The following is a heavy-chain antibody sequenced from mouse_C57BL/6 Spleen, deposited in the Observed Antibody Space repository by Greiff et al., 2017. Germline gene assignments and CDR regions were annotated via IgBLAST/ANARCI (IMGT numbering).Heavy chain of an antibody. J-gene: IGHJ1*03. CDR2: ISDGGSYT. Sequence: EVKLQESGGGLVKPGGSLKLSCAASGFTFSSYAMSWVRQTPEKRLEWVATISDGGSYTYYPDNVKGRFTISRDNAKNNLYLQMSHLKSEDTAIYYCAREGFNWDWYFDVWGTGTTVTVSS. CDR1: GFTFSSYA. D-gene: IGHD4-1*01. V-gene: IGHV5-4*01. CDR3: AREGFNWDWYFDV.